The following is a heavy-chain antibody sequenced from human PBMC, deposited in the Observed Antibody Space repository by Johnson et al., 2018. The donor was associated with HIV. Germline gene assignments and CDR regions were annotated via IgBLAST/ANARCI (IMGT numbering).Heavy chain of an antibody. Sequence: QVQLVESGGGVVQPGRSLRLSCAASGFTFSSYAMHWVRQAPGKGLEWVAVISYDGSNKYYADSVKGLFTISRDNSKKTLYLQMNSLRAEDTAVYYCAKDLRVFDWFNAYDAFDIWGQGTMVTVSS. D-gene: IGHD3-9*01. V-gene: IGHV3-30*04. CDR2: ISYDGSNK. CDR3: AKDLRVFDWFNAYDAFDI. CDR1: GFTFSSYA. J-gene: IGHJ3*02.